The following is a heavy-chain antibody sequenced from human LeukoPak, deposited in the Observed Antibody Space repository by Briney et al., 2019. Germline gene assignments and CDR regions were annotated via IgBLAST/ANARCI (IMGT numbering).Heavy chain of an antibody. CDR3: ARDSRGGSGSHFTF. CDR1: GFNFEDYG. D-gene: IGHD3-10*01. Sequence: GGSLRLSCAASGFNFEDYGMSWVRQVPGKGLEWVSGINWNGDSTGYVDSVKGRFTVSRDNAKNSVYLQMNSLRAEDTALYHCARDSRGGSGSHFTFWGQGTLVTVSS. V-gene: IGHV3-20*01. CDR2: INWNGDST. J-gene: IGHJ4*02.